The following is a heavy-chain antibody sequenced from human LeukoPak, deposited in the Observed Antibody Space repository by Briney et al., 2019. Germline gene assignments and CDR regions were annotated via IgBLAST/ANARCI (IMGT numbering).Heavy chain of an antibody. CDR1: GYTFTGNY. Sequence: WASVKVSCKVSGYTFTGNYMHWVRQAPGQGLEYMGYIDPNSGGTYYIQKFQGRVTMTRDMSINTAYVELSSLTSDDTAVYYCARGGGTVAPAPWVPFAYWGQGTPVTVSS. CDR3: ARGGGTVAPAPWVPFAY. CDR2: IDPNSGGT. D-gene: IGHD4-11*01. V-gene: IGHV1-2*02. J-gene: IGHJ4*02.